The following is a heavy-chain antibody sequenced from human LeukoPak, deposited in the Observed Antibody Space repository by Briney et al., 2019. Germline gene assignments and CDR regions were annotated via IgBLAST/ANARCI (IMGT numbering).Heavy chain of an antibody. CDR2: ISGSGGTT. Sequence: GGSLRLSCAASGFTFSNYAMSWVRQAPGKGLEWASTISGSGGTTYYADSVKGRFTISRDNSKNTLYLQMNSLRAEDTAVYYRTKGSPLYSSSWPFDYWGQGILVTVSS. CDR1: GFTFSNYA. J-gene: IGHJ4*02. D-gene: IGHD6-13*01. V-gene: IGHV3-23*01. CDR3: TKGSPLYSSSWPFDY.